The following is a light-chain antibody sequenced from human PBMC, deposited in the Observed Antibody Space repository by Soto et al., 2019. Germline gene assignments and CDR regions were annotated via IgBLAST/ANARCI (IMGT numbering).Light chain of an antibody. J-gene: IGKJ1*01. Sequence: DIQMTQSPSSLSASVGDRVTITCRASQSISSYLNWYQQKPGKAPKLLIYAASSLQSGVPSRFSGSGSVTDFTLTISSLYPEDFATYFCQQSYSTPRTFGQGTKVEIK. CDR1: QSISSY. CDR2: AAS. CDR3: QQSYSTPRT. V-gene: IGKV1-39*01.